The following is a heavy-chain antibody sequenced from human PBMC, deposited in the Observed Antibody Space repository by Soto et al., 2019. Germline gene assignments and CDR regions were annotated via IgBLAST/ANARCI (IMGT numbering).Heavy chain of an antibody. V-gene: IGHV4-4*02. CDR1: CAPIGSTER. CDR2: IYHSGST. J-gene: IGHJ4*02. Sequence: SDTLSLTSAVSCAPIGSTERWRWVRQPPGKGLEWLGEIYHSGSTYSNPSHKSRVTISVDKSKNHFSLKLTSVPRAAPAVTYGALQEAGDYRYWSQGARVTGSP. D-gene: IGHD6-13*01. CDR3: ALQEAGDYRY.